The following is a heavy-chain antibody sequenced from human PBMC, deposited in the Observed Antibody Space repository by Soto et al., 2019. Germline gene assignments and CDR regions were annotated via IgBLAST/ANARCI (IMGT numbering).Heavy chain of an antibody. CDR3: ARGYYYGSGSYYGVDY. CDR1: GGTFSSYA. V-gene: IGHV1-69*06. J-gene: IGHJ4*02. CDR2: IIAIFGTA. Sequence: SVKVSCKASGGTFSSYAISWVRQAPGQGLEWMGGIIAIFGTANYAQKFQGRVTITADKSTSTAYMELRSLRSDDTAVYYCARGYYYGSGSYYGVDYWGQGTLVTVSS. D-gene: IGHD3-10*01.